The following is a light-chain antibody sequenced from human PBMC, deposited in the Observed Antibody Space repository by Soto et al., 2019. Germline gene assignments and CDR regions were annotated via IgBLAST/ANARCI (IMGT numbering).Light chain of an antibody. CDR1: QSVSYY. CDR3: QQRYNWAPYT. Sequence: EIVLTQSPATLSLSPGERATLSCRALQSVSYYLAWFQQNPGHAPRLLIYDASNRDTGIPARFSGSGSGTDFTLTIRSLQPEDFSVYYCQQRYNWAPYTFGQRNKFEIK. J-gene: IGKJ2*01. V-gene: IGKV3-11*01. CDR2: DAS.